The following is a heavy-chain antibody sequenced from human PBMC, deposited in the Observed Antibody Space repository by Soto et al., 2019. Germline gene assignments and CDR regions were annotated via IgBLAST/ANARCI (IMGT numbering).Heavy chain of an antibody. CDR1: GFTFSSYA. J-gene: IGHJ4*02. CDR2: ISYDGRQK. D-gene: IGHD3-9*01. V-gene: IGHV3-30*04. Sequence: GGSLRLSCVASGFTFSSYAMHWVRQAPGKGLEWVAVISYDGRQKHYVDSVKGRFTLSRDESDNTVYLQMNSLRPEDTAVYFCAKDVYFDCYYFDQWGQGTRVTVS. CDR3: AKDVYFDCYYFDQ.